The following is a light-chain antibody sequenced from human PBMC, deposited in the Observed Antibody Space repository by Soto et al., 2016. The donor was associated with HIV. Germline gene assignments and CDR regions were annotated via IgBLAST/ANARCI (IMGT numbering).Light chain of an antibody. V-gene: IGKV1-39*01. J-gene: IGKJ1*01. Sequence: DIQMTQSPSSLSASVGDRGTITCRASQSIGRFLNWYQQISGKAPNLLIYDASTLQSGVPSRFSGSGSGTDFTLIISSLQPEDFGTYYCQQSYNTPRSFGQGTMVETK. CDR1: QSIGRF. CDR2: DAS. CDR3: QQSYNTPRS.